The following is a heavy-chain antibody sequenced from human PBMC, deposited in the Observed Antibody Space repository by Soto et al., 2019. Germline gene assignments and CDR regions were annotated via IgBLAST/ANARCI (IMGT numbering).Heavy chain of an antibody. V-gene: IGHV1-2*04. CDR3: ARGVRRYYDSSGYSFFDY. CDR1: GYTFTGYY. Sequence: ASVKVSCKASGYTFTGYYMRWVRQAPGQGLEWMGWINPNSGGTNYAQKFQGWVTMTRDTSISTAYMELSRLRSDDTAVYYCARGVRRYYDSSGYSFFDYWGQGTLVTVSS. D-gene: IGHD3-22*01. CDR2: INPNSGGT. J-gene: IGHJ4*02.